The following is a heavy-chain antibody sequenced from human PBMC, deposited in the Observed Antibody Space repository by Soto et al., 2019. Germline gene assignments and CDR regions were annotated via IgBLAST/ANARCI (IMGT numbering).Heavy chain of an antibody. CDR2: ISGSGGST. V-gene: IGHV3-23*01. J-gene: IGHJ4*02. Sequence: HPGGSLRLSCAASGFTFSSYAMSWVRQAPGKGLEWLSAISGSGGSTYYADSVKGRFTISRDNAMNSLYLQMNSLRAEDTAVYYCARLRLTGYFDYWGQGTLVTVSS. D-gene: IGHD2-15*01. CDR1: GFTFSSYA. CDR3: ARLRLTGYFDY.